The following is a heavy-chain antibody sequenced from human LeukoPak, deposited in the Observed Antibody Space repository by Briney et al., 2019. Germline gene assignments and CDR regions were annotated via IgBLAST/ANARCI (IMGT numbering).Heavy chain of an antibody. J-gene: IGHJ4*02. CDR1: GFTFSSHL. CDR2: ISSDGTYT. CDR3: ARGRYFDY. Sequence: GGSLRLSCAASGFTFSSHLMHWVRQAPGKGLVWVSRISSDGTYTNYADSVRGRFTISRDNAKNTLYLQMNSLRAEDTAVYYCARGRYFDYWGQGTLVTVSS. V-gene: IGHV3-74*01.